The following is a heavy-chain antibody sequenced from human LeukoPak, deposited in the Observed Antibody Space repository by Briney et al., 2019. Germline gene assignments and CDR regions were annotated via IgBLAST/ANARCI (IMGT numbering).Heavy chain of an antibody. CDR3: AKRIAAAGGHDAFDI. J-gene: IGHJ3*02. CDR2: ISGSGGST. V-gene: IGHV3-23*01. CDR1: GFTFSSYA. Sequence: PGGSLRLSCAASGFTFSSYAMSWVRQAPGKGLEWVSAISGSGGSTYYADSVKGRFTISRDNSKNTLYLQMNSLRDEDTAVYYCAKRIAAAGGHDAFDIGARGTMVTVS. D-gene: IGHD6-13*01.